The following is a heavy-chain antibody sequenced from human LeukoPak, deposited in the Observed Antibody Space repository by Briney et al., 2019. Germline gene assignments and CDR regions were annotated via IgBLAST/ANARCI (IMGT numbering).Heavy chain of an antibody. Sequence: GGSLRLSCAAFVFTFSSYEMNWVRQAPGKGLEWLSYISTSGSTIYYADSVKGRFTISRDNAKNSLYLQMGSLRAEDTAIYYCAREQGYSNAFDIWGQGTMVTVSS. CDR2: ISTSGSTI. CDR1: VFTFSSYE. D-gene: IGHD5-18*01. J-gene: IGHJ3*02. CDR3: AREQGYSNAFDI. V-gene: IGHV3-48*03.